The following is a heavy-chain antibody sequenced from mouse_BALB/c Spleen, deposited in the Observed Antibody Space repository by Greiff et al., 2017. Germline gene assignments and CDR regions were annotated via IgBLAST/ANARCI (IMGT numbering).Heavy chain of an antibody. CDR1: GYSITSDYA. Sequence: EVQLQESGPGLVKPSQSLSLTCTVTGYSITSDYAWNWIRQFPGNKLEWMGYISYSGSTSYNPSLKSRISITRDTSKNQFCLQLNSVTTEDTATYYCASTVVATDAMDYWGQGTAGTVAA. V-gene: IGHV3-2*02. J-gene: IGHJ4*01. CDR2: ISYSGST. D-gene: IGHD1-1*01. CDR3: ASTVVATDAMDY.